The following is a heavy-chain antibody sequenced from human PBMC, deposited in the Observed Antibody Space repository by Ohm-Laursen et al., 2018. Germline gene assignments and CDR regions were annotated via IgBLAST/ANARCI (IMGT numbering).Heavy chain of an antibody. CDR2: MHYTGST. CDR1: GGSITSNNYY. D-gene: IGHD3-10*01. CDR3: ARQDASGKTNWFDP. V-gene: IGHV4-39*01. J-gene: IGHJ5*02. Sequence: SETLSLTCTVSGGSITSNNYYWGWIRQPPGKGLEWIGSMHYTGSTFHNPSLRSRVSISVDTSKNQLSLKVSSVTAADTAVYYCARQDASGKTNWFDPWGQGTLVTVSS.